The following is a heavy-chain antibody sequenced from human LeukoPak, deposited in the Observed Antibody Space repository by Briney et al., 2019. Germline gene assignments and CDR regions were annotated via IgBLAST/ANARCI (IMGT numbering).Heavy chain of an antibody. D-gene: IGHD2-15*01. CDR1: GFTFTIYS. CDR3: ARGALDAATPFDS. V-gene: IGHV3-48*01. CDR2: ISSSSSTI. Sequence: GGSLRLSCAASGFTFTIYSMNWVRQAPGKGLEWVSYISSSSSTIHYADSVKGRFTISRDNAKNSLYLQMNSLRAEDTAVYYCARGALDAATPFDSWGQGTLVTVSS. J-gene: IGHJ5*01.